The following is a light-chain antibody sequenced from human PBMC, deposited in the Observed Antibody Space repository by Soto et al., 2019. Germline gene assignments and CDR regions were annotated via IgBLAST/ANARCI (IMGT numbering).Light chain of an antibody. CDR1: QSVSSN. V-gene: IGKV3-15*01. J-gene: IGKJ4*01. CDR2: GAS. Sequence: EIVMTQSPATLSVSPGERATLSCRASQSVSSNLAWYQQKPGQAPRLLIYGASTRATGIPARLSGSGSGTEFTLTISSLQSEDFAVYYCQQDNNWPRAFGGGTKVEIK. CDR3: QQDNNWPRA.